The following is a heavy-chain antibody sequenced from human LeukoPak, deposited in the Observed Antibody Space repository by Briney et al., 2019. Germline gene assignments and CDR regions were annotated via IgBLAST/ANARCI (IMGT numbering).Heavy chain of an antibody. CDR2: IYTSGGT. V-gene: IGHV4-4*09. J-gene: IGHJ4*02. D-gene: IGHD2-15*01. CDR3: ARRRSGGRDFDY. CDR1: GGSISSSY. Sequence: PSETLSLTCTVSGGSISSSYWTWIRQPPGKGLEWIGYIYTSGGTNYNPSLKGRVTISVDTSKSQFSLNLSSVTAADTAVYFCARRRSGGRDFDYWGQGTLVTVSS.